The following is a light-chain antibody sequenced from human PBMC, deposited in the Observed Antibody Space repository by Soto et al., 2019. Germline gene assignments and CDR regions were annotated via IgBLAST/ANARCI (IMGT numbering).Light chain of an antibody. CDR1: SSNIGAGYD. Sequence: QAVVTQPPSVSGAPGQRVTISCTGSSSNIGAGYDVHWYQQLPGTAPKLLIYGNSNRPSGVPVRFSGSKSGTSASLAITGLQAEDEADYYCQSYDSSLSGSHVVFGGGTKLTVL. V-gene: IGLV1-40*01. CDR3: QSYDSSLSGSHVV. J-gene: IGLJ2*01. CDR2: GNS.